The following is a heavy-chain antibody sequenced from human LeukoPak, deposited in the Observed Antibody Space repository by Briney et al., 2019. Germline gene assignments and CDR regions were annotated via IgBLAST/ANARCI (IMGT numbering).Heavy chain of an antibody. CDR2: ISAYNGNT. V-gene: IGHV1-18*01. CDR3: ARSISVVTPLPPDY. J-gene: IGHJ4*02. D-gene: IGHD2-21*02. CDR1: GYTFTSYG. Sequence: GASVKVSCKASGYTFTSYGISWVRQAPGQGLEWMGWISAYNGNTNYAQKLQGRVTMTTDTSTSTAYMELRSLRSDDTAVYYCARSISVVTPLPPDYWGQGTLVTVSS.